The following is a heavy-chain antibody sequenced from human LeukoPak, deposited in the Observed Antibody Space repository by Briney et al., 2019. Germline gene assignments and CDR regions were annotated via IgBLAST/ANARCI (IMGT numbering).Heavy chain of an antibody. CDR3: ARGWRLYDYLWGSYRRSYWFDP. CDR2: INHSGNT. J-gene: IGHJ5*02. CDR1: GESFSGYD. D-gene: IGHD3-16*02. V-gene: IGHV4-34*01. Sequence: ETLSLTCSVHGESFSGYDWTWIRQPPGKGLEWIGEINHSGNTNYNASLKSRVTISVDTSKRQFSLKMSSVTAAETAVYYCARGWRLYDYLWGSYRRSYWFDPWGQGTLVTVSS.